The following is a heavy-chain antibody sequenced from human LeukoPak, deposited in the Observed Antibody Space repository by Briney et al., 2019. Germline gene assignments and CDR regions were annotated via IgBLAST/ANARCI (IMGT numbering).Heavy chain of an antibody. V-gene: IGHV3-23*01. CDR2: ISGSGGST. D-gene: IGHD5-18*01. CDR3: AKDFNSGYSYGSVDY. Sequence: GGSLRLSCAASGFTFSSYAMSWVRQAPGKGLEWVSAISGSGGSTYYADSVKGRFTISRDNSKNTLYLQMNSLRAEDTAVYYCAKDFNSGYSYGSVDYWGQGTLVTVSS. J-gene: IGHJ4*02. CDR1: GFTFSSYA.